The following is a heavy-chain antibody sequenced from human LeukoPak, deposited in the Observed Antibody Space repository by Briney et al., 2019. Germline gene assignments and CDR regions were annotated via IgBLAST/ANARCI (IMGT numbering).Heavy chain of an antibody. D-gene: IGHD3-3*01. CDR1: GYTFTSYG. V-gene: IGHV1-18*01. Sequence: ASVKVSCKASGYTFTSYGISWVRQAPGQGLEWMGWISAYNGNTNYAQKLQGRVTMTTDTSTSTAYMELRSLRSDDTAVYYCARGWTYYDFCSGYYNWFDPWGQGTLVTVSS. CDR3: ARGWTYYDFCSGYYNWFDP. J-gene: IGHJ5*02. CDR2: ISAYNGNT.